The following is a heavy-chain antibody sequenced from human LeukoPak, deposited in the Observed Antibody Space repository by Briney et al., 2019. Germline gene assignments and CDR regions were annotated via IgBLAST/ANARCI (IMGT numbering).Heavy chain of an antibody. D-gene: IGHD6-6*01. CDR2: IYYSGST. CDR1: GGSISSYY. V-gene: IGHV4-59*01. Sequence: SETLSLTCTVSGGSISSYYWSWIRQPPGKGLEWIGYIYYSGSTNYNPSLKSRVTISVDTSKNQFSLKVSSVTAADTAVYYCARDLSSVSHAMDVWGKGTTVTVSS. J-gene: IGHJ6*04. CDR3: ARDLSSVSHAMDV.